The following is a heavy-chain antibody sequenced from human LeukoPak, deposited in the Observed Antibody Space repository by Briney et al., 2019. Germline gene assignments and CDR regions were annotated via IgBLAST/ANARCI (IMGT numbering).Heavy chain of an antibody. CDR2: MNPNSGNT. V-gene: IGHV1-8*01. Sequence: ASVKVSCKASGYTFTSYDINWVRQATGQGLEWMGWMNPNSGNTGYAQKFQGRVTMPRHTSISTAYMELSSLRSEDTAVYYCARGIFSLSLFDYWGQGTLVSVSS. J-gene: IGHJ4*02. CDR3: ARGIFSLSLFDY. CDR1: GYTFTSYD.